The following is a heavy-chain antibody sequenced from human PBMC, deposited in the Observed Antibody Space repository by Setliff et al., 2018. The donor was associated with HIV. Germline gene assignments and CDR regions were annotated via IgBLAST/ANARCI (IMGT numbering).Heavy chain of an antibody. Sequence: LSLTCGASGISFGNHWMSWVRQAPGKGLEWVAVIWYDGSNKYYADSVKGRFTISRDISKNTLYLQMNSLRAEDTAVYYCASPTAIPHWGQGTLVTVSS. D-gene: IGHD2-21*02. CDR1: GISFGNHW. CDR3: ASPTAIPH. CDR2: IWYDGSNK. J-gene: IGHJ4*02. V-gene: IGHV3-33*08.